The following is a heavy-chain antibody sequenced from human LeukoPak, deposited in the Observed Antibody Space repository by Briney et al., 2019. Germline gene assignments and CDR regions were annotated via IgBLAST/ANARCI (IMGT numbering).Heavy chain of an antibody. Sequence: GGSVRVSCTASGYTFSGYYMHWVRQAPGQGLEWMGGINPDSGGTNYAQKFQGRVTMTRDTSISTAYMELSRLRSDDTAVYYCARVRVHIVVVTADYYGMDVWGQGTTVTVSS. CDR3: ARVRVHIVVVTADYYGMDV. V-gene: IGHV1-2*02. CDR2: INPDSGGT. CDR1: GYTFSGYY. J-gene: IGHJ6*02. D-gene: IGHD2-21*02.